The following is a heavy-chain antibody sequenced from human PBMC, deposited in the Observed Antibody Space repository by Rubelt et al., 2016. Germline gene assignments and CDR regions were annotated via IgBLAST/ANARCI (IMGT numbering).Heavy chain of an antibody. V-gene: IGHV3-30*03. CDR3: ARASLEWLLRIDDY. D-gene: IGHD3-3*01. CDR2: ISYDGSNK. CDR1: GFTFSSYS. J-gene: IGHJ4*02. Sequence: VQLVESGGGLVKPGGSLRLSCAASGFTFSSYSMNWVRQAPGKGLEWVAVISYDGSNKYYADSVKGRFTISRDNSKNTLYLQMNSLRAEDTAVYYCARASLEWLLRIDDYWGQGTLVTVSS.